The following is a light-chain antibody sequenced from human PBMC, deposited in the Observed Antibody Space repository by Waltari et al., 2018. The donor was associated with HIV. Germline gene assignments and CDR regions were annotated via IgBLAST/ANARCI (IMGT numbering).Light chain of an antibody. CDR2: GAS. V-gene: IGKV3-15*01. Sequence: VMTQSPATLSVSPGERATLSRRASQSVTSNLAWYQLKPGQAPRLLMYGASTRATGMSDRLSGSGSGTEFTLTISSLQSEDFAVYVGQQYDNWLSFGGGTMVEIK. CDR3: QQYDNWLS. J-gene: IGKJ4*01. CDR1: QSVTSN.